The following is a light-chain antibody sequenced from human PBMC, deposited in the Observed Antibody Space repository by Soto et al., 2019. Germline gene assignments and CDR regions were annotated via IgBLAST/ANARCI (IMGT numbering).Light chain of an antibody. V-gene: IGKV3-20*01. Sequence: EIVLTQSPGTLSLSLGERATHSCRASQSVSSTYLAWYQQKPGQAPRLLIYGASSRATGIPDRFSGSGSGTDFTLTITRLEPEEFAVYYCQQYSRSPRTFGGGTKVDIK. CDR1: QSVSSTY. J-gene: IGKJ4*01. CDR3: QQYSRSPRT. CDR2: GAS.